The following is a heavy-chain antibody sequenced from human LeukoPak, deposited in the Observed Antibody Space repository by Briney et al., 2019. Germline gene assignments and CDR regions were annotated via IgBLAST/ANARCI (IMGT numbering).Heavy chain of an antibody. CDR2: IYYSGST. D-gene: IGHD3-3*01. V-gene: IGHV4-39*01. CDR1: GGSISSSSYY. J-gene: IGHJ4*02. CDR3: ARHVFTICGVDNSPRGFDY. Sequence: PSEALSLTCTVSGGSISSSSYYWGWIRQPPGKGLEWIGSIYYSGSTYYNPSLKSRVTISVDTSKSQFSLKLSSVTAADTAVYYCARHVFTICGVDNSPRGFDYWGQGTLVTVSS.